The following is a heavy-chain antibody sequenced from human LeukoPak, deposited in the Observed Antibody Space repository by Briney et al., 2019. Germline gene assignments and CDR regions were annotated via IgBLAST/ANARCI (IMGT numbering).Heavy chain of an antibody. J-gene: IGHJ6*02. CDR2: ISYDGSNK. CDR1: GFTFSSYA. CDR3: ASILIAVAGTGDLYGMDV. Sequence: PGGSLRLSCAASGFTFSSYAMHWVRQAPGKGLEWVAVISYDGSNKYYADSVKGRFTISRDNSKNTLYLQMNSLRAEDTAVYYCASILIAVAGTGDLYGMDVWGQGTTVTVSS. V-gene: IGHV3-30-3*01. D-gene: IGHD6-19*01.